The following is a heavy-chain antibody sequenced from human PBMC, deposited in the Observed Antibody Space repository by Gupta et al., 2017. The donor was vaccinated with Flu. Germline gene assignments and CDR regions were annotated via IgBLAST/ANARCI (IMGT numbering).Heavy chain of an antibody. J-gene: IGHJ6*02. CDR3: ATEGDNSGAYYRWGADYTYYGLDV. CDR2: CDAEDGEI. CDR1: GFSLNKVS. D-gene: IGHD3-10*01. Sequence: QVQLLQSGAEVKKPGASVKVSCTVSGFSLNKVSLHWVRQVSGKGLEWMGGCDAEDGEIKYAQKVQGRVNVPEDMSTDTVYMELSSLRSDDTAVYYCATEGDNSGAYYRWGADYTYYGLDVWGQGTTVTVSS. V-gene: IGHV1-24*01.